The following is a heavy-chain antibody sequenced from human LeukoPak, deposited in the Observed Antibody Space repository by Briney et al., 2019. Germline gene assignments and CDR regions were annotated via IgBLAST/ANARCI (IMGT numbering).Heavy chain of an antibody. CDR2: ISYAANYK. V-gene: IGHV3-30*18. CDR3: AKDLEGMRSYDHYGMDV. D-gene: IGHD5-24*01. Sequence: QPGRSLRLSCAASGFTFSNYGMHWVRQAPGKGLEWVAVISYAANYKYYADSVKGRFTISRDNSKNTLYLQMNSLRGEDTAVYYCAKDLEGMRSYDHYGMDVWGQGTTVTVSS. J-gene: IGHJ6*02. CDR1: GFTFSNYG.